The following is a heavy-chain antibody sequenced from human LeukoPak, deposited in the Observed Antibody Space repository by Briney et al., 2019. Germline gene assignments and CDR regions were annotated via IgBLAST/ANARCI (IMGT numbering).Heavy chain of an antibody. CDR3: ARDFYYGSGRFDY. V-gene: IGHV3-48*03. Sequence: PGGSLRLSCAASGFTFSNYEMNWVRQAPGKGLEWVSYISSSGSTIYYADSVKGRFTISRDNAKNSLYLQMNSLRAEDTSIYYCARDFYYGSGRFDYWGQGTLVTVSS. J-gene: IGHJ4*02. CDR1: GFTFSNYE. CDR2: ISSSGSTI. D-gene: IGHD3-10*01.